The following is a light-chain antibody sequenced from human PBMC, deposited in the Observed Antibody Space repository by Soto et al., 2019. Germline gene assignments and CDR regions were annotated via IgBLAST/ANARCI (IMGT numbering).Light chain of an antibody. Sequence: QSALTQPPSASGSPGQSVTISCTGTSSDVGGYNYVSWYRQHPGKAPKLMIYAVSTRPSGVPDRFSGSKSGNTASLAVSGLQAEDEADYYCSSYAGSNNLIFGGGTKLTVL. J-gene: IGLJ2*01. CDR3: SSYAGSNNLI. CDR1: SSDVGGYNY. V-gene: IGLV2-8*01. CDR2: AVS.